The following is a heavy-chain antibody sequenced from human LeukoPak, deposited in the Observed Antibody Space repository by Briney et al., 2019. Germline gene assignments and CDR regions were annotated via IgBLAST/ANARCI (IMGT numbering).Heavy chain of an antibody. CDR1: GGSFSGYY. D-gene: IGHD3-16*01. J-gene: IGHJ4*02. Sequence: SETLSLTSAVYGGSFSGYYWSWIRQPPGKGLEWIGEINHSGSTNYNPSLKSRVTISVDTSKNQFSLKLSSVTAADTAVYYCARAVGGAGRHYFDYWGQGTLVTVSS. V-gene: IGHV4-34*01. CDR2: INHSGST. CDR3: ARAVGGAGRHYFDY.